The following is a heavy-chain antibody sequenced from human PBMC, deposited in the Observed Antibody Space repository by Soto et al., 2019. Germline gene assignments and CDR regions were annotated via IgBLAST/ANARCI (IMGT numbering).Heavy chain of an antibody. CDR3: ARQSSSPYYYYGMDV. CDR1: GYSFTSYW. CDR2: IDPSDSYT. Sequence: GESLKISCKGSGYSFTSYWISWVRQMPGKGLEWMGRIDPSDSYTNYSPSFQGHVTISADKSISTAYLQWSSQKASDTAMYYCARQSSSPYYYYGMDVWGQGTTVTVSS. J-gene: IGHJ6*02. V-gene: IGHV5-10-1*01. D-gene: IGHD6-6*01.